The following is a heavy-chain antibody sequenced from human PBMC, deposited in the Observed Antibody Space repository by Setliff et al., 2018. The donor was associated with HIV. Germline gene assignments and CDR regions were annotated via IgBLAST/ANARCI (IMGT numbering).Heavy chain of an antibody. CDR1: GGSISSYY. J-gene: IGHJ5*02. CDR3: ARGAPGLTYYDIRFDP. V-gene: IGHV4-4*08. Sequence: SETLSPTCTVSGGSISSYYWSWIRQPPGKGLEWIGYIYTSGSTNYNPSLKSRVTISVDTSKNQFSLKLSSVTAADTAVYYCARGAPGLTYYDIRFDPWGQGTLVTVSS. CDR2: IYTSGST. D-gene: IGHD3-9*01.